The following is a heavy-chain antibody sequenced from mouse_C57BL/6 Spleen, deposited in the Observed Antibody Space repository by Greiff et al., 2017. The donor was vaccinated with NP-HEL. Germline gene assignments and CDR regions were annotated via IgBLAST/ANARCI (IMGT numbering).Heavy chain of an antibody. CDR2: IYPGDGDT. D-gene: IGHD1-1*01. Sequence: QVQLKESGPELVKPGASVKISCKASGYAFSSSWMNWVKQRPGKGLEWIGRIYPGDGDTNYNGKFKGKATLTADKSSSTAYMQLSSLTSEDSAVYFCVGSIYVGYAMDYWGQGTSVTVSS. CDR3: VGSIYVGYAMDY. V-gene: IGHV1-82*01. J-gene: IGHJ4*01. CDR1: GYAFSSSW.